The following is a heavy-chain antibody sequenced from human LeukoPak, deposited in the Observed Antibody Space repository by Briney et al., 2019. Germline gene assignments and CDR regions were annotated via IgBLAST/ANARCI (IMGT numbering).Heavy chain of an antibody. Sequence: SETLSLTCTVSGGSISSYYWSWIRQPPGKGLEWIGYIYYSGSTNYNPSLKSRVTISVDTSKNQFSLKLSSVTAADMAVYYCARGRSSMVRGYYYYYMDVWGKGTMVTISS. CDR1: GGSISSYY. CDR3: ARGRSSMVRGYYYYYMDV. V-gene: IGHV4-59*01. J-gene: IGHJ6*03. D-gene: IGHD3-10*01. CDR2: IYYSGST.